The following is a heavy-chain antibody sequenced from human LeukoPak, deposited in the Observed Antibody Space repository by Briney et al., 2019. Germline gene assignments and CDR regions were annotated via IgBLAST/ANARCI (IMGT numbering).Heavy chain of an antibody. Sequence: PGRSLRLSCAASGFTLSSFATDWVRHAPGRGLGWVAVTSYDGSNTYYAHSGEGRFTISRDNSKNTLYLQMNSVRAEDTDVYYCARPDVYGGNPFDYWGQGTLVTVSS. CDR3: ARPDVYGGNPFDY. CDR2: TSYDGSNT. J-gene: IGHJ4*02. V-gene: IGHV3-30-3*01. CDR1: GFTLSSFA. D-gene: IGHD4-23*01.